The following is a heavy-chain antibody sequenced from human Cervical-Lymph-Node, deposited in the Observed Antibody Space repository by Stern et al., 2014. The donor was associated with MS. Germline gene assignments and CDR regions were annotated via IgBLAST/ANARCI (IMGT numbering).Heavy chain of an antibody. CDR2: MYSGGGT. CDR3: ARGSLGPFSYYYGMDV. CDR1: GGSISSYY. D-gene: IGHD2/OR15-2a*01. V-gene: IGHV4-59*08. Sequence: QVQLQESGPGLVKPSETLSLTCTVSGGSISSYYWSWIRQPPGKGLEWIGYMYSGGGTTSTPSPKSRFTISVDPSKNRFSLKLIFLTAADTAVYYCARGSLGPFSYYYGMDVWGQGTTVTVSS. J-gene: IGHJ6*02.